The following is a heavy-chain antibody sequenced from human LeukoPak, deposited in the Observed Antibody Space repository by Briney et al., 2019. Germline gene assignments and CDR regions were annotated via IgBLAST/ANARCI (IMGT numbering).Heavy chain of an antibody. V-gene: IGHV3-30*09. Sequence: PGGSLRLSCAASGFTFISYTFYWFRQAPGKGLEWVASVSVEGIGRYFPGSVEGRFAISIDDSTKSVFLQMSNLRPEDTAVYFCATVTKVDFNYWGQGTLVTVSS. CDR1: GFTFISYT. CDR3: ATVTKVDFNY. D-gene: IGHD4-11*01. CDR2: VSVEGIGR. J-gene: IGHJ4*02.